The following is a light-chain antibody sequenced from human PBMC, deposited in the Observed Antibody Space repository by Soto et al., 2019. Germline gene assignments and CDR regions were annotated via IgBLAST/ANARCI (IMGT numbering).Light chain of an antibody. Sequence: NVSAQSPGTLSLSPGERATLSCMASHTISSSYLAWYQQKPGQAPRLLIYGASSRATGIPDRFSGSGSGTDFTLTISRLEPEDFAVYYCQQYGSSGTFGQGTKVDIK. CDR2: GAS. CDR1: HTISSSY. V-gene: IGKV3-20*01. CDR3: QQYGSSGT. J-gene: IGKJ1*01.